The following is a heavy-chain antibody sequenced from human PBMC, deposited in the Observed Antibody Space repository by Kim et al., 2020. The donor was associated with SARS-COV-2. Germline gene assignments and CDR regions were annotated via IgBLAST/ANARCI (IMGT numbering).Heavy chain of an antibody. D-gene: IGHD2-8*02. Sequence: GGSLRLSCAGSGFTVSSSYMNWVRQAPGKGLEWVSIIYSDDGTDYADSVKGRFTISRDNSKSTVYLQMNSLRAEDTAVYYCARSGYCTGVDGLLDYWGQG. CDR1: GFTVSSSY. V-gene: IGHV3-53*01. J-gene: IGHJ4*02. CDR2: IYSDDGT. CDR3: ARSGYCTGVDGLLDY.